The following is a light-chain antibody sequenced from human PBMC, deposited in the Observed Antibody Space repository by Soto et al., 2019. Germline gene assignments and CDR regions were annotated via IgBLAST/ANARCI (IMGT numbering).Light chain of an antibody. CDR3: QQRTNWPIT. Sequence: EIVLTQSPGTLSLSPGERATLSCRASQSVSSTYLGWYQQKPGQAPRLLISGASNRATGIPDRFSGSGSGTDFTLTISDLEPEDVAVYYCQQRTNWPITFGQGTRLEIK. CDR2: GAS. CDR1: QSVSSTY. V-gene: IGKV3D-20*02. J-gene: IGKJ5*01.